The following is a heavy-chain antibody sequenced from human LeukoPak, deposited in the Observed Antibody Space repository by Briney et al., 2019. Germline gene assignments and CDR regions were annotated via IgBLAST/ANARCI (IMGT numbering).Heavy chain of an antibody. CDR2: IYSGGST. J-gene: IGHJ4*02. V-gene: IGHV3-53*01. Sequence: PGGSLRLSCAASGFTVSSNYMSWVRQAPGKGLEWVSVIYSGGSTYYADSVKGRFTISRDNSKNTLYLQMNNLRAEDTAVYYCASSVIEYSNDYWGQGTLVTVSS. CDR3: ASSVIEYSNDY. CDR1: GFTVSSNY. D-gene: IGHD6-6*01.